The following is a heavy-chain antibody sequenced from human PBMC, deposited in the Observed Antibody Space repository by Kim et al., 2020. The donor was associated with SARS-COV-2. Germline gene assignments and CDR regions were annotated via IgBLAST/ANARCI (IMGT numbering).Heavy chain of an antibody. D-gene: IGHD3-10*01. Sequence: TDYNPALKGRVTVSVDTSKKPLSLRLTSVTAADTAVYFCARGGTYYLDSWGQGTLVTVSS. CDR3: ARGGTYYLDS. CDR2: T. J-gene: IGHJ5*01. V-gene: IGHV4-4*07.